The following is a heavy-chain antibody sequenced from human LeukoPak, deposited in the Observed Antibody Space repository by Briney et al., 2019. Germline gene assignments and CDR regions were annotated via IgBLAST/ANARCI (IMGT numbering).Heavy chain of an antibody. D-gene: IGHD6-19*01. CDR2: IYSGGTT. Sequence: GGSLRLSCPASGFTVSNNYVSWLRQAPGKGLEWVSLIYSGGTTYYAESVKGRFTISRDISKNTLYLQMNSLRAEDTAVYYCARLSGWFDYWGQGTLVTVSS. CDR1: GFTVSNNY. CDR3: ARLSGWFDY. V-gene: IGHV3-53*01. J-gene: IGHJ4*02.